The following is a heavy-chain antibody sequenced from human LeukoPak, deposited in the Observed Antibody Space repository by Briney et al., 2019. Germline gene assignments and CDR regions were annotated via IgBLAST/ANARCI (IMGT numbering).Heavy chain of an antibody. J-gene: IGHJ6*04. CDR3: AELGITMIGGV. Sequence: GGSLRLSCVASGFTISNYNMNWVRQAPGKGLEWVASINVDSIYMYYADSLKGRFTISRDNAQNSLSLQMNSLTAEDTAVYYCAELGITMIGGVWGKGTTVTISS. D-gene: IGHD3-10*02. CDR1: GFTISNYN. CDR2: INVDSIYM. V-gene: IGHV3-21*01.